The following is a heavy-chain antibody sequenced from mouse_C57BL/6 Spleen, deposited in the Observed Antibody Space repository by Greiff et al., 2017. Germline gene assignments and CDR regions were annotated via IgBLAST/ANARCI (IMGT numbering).Heavy chain of an antibody. CDR2: ISSGSSTI. J-gene: IGHJ3*01. D-gene: IGHD1-1*01. V-gene: IGHV5-17*01. CDR1: GFTFSDYG. Sequence: EVQRVESGGGLVKPGGSLKLSCAASGFTFSDYGMHWVRQAPEKGLVWVAYISSGSSTIYYADTVKGRFTISRDNAKNTLFLQMTSLRSEDTAMYYCARPFITTGFAYWGQGTLVTVSA. CDR3: ARPFITTGFAY.